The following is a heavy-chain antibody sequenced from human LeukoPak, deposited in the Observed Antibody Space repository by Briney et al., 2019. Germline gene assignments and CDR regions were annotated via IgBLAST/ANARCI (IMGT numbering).Heavy chain of an antibody. CDR1: GGSISSGGYY. CDR3: ARAGYSSSSEIDY. D-gene: IGHD6-6*01. V-gene: IGHV4-31*11. CDR2: IYYSGST. Sequence: SQTLSLTCAVSGGSISSGGYYWSWIRQHPGKGLEWIGYIYYSGSTYYNPFLKSRVTISVDTSKNQFSLKLSYVTAADTAVYYCARAGYSSSSEIDYWGQGTLVTVSS. J-gene: IGHJ4*02.